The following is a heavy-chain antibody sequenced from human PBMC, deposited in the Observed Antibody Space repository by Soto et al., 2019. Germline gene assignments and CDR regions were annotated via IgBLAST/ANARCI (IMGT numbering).Heavy chain of an antibody. V-gene: IGHV1-69*06. CDR1: GGTFSSYA. CDR2: IIPIFGTA. CDR3: ARAPRQQRADFDY. Sequence: GASVKVSCKASGGTFSSYAISWVRQAPGQGLEWMGGIIPIFGTANYAQKFQGRVTITADKSTSTAYMELSSLRSEDTAVYYCARAPRQQRADFDYWGQGTLVTVSS. D-gene: IGHD6-13*01. J-gene: IGHJ4*02.